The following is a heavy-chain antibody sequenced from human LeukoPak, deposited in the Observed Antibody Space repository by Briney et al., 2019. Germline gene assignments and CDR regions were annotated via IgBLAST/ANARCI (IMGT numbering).Heavy chain of an antibody. Sequence: GGSLRLSCAASGFTFSSYWMHWVRQTPGKGLVWVSRISPDGSSAFSADSVSGRFTISRDNAKNTLYLQMDSLRAEDTTVYYCARIEEPHYFDHWGQGTLVTVSS. V-gene: IGHV3-74*01. CDR2: ISPDGSSA. D-gene: IGHD1-26*01. CDR1: GFTFSSYW. CDR3: ARIEEPHYFDH. J-gene: IGHJ4*02.